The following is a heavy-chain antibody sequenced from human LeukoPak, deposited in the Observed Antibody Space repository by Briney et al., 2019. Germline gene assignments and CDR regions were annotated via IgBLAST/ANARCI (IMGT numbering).Heavy chain of an antibody. CDR2: IIPIFGTA. V-gene: IGHV1-69*13. Sequence: SVKVSCKASGGTFSSYAIRWVRQAPGQGLEWMGGIIPIFGTAHCAQKFQGRVTITADESTSTAYMELSSLRSEGTAVYYCARSTEYYYDSSGYLYFQHWGQGTLVAVSS. D-gene: IGHD3-22*01. J-gene: IGHJ1*01. CDR1: GGTFSSYA. CDR3: ARSTEYYYDSSGYLYFQH.